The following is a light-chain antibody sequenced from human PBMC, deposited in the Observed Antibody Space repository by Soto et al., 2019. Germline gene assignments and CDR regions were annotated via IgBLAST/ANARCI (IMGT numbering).Light chain of an antibody. CDR2: TAG. CDR1: QRITTY. CDR3: QQTYSIPYT. V-gene: IGKV1-39*01. Sequence: IHMTQSPSSLSASVGDRVTITCRASQRITTYLNWYQQRPGKAPKLLISTAGTLQRGVPSRFSGSGSGTDFTLTITTLQPEDFATYFCQQTYSIPYTFGQGTKLEI. J-gene: IGKJ2*01.